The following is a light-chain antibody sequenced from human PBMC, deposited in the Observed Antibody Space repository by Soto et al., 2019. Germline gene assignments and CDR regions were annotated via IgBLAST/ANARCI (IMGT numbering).Light chain of an antibody. CDR3: QQYNNWPPIT. Sequence: VISQSPAALSVSPGERATLSCRASQSVSSNLAWYQQKPGQAPRLLIYGASTRATGIPARFSGSGSGTEFTLTISSLQSEDFAVYYCQQYNNWPPITFGQGTRLEIK. J-gene: IGKJ5*01. CDR2: GAS. CDR1: QSVSSN. V-gene: IGKV3-15*01.